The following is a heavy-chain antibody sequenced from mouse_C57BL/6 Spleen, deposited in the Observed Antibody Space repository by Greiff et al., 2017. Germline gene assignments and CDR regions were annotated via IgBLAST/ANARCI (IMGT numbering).Heavy chain of an antibody. CDR2: LYPGDGDT. CDR1: GYAFSSYW. D-gene: IGHD2-3*01. CDR3: ASSYDGYYGFAY. J-gene: IGHJ3*01. V-gene: IGHV1-80*01. Sequence: VQLQESGAELVKPGASVKISCKASGYAFSSYWMNWVKQRPGKGLEWIGQLYPGDGDTNYNGKFKGKATLTADKSSSTAYMQLSSLTSEDSAVXFCASSYDGYYGFAYWGQGTLVTVSA.